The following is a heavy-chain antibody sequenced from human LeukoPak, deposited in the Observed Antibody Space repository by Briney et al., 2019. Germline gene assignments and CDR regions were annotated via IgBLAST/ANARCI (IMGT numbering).Heavy chain of an antibody. J-gene: IGHJ4*02. CDR1: GYSFTNYW. Sequence: GESLKISCKGSGYSFTNYWIGRVRHVPGKGLEWMGIIYPGDSNTRYSPSFQGQVTISADKSISTAYLQWSSLKASDTAIYYCARLAVSSIWSVYFDYWGQGTLVTVSS. CDR3: ARLAVSSIWSVYFDY. CDR2: IYPGDSNT. D-gene: IGHD6-13*01. V-gene: IGHV5-51*01.